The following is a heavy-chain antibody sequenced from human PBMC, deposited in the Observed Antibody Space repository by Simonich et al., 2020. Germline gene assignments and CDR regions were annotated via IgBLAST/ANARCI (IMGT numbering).Heavy chain of an antibody. J-gene: IGHJ4*02. CDR2: ISSSSSYR. V-gene: IGHV3-21*01. D-gene: IGHD6-6*01. Sequence: EVQLVESGGGLVKPGGCLRLSCAASGFTFSSYSMNWVRQAPGKGLEWGSTISSSSSYRYYADSVKGLFTISRDNAKNSRYLQMNSLRAEDTAVYYCARDSSEAYSSSFDYWGLGTLVTVSS. CDR1: GFTFSSYS. CDR3: ARDSSEAYSSSFDY.